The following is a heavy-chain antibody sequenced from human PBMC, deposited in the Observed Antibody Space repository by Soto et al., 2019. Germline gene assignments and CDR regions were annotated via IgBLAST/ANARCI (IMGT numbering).Heavy chain of an antibody. CDR3: ARGNNWNPYYFDY. J-gene: IGHJ4*02. Sequence: QVQLQQWGAGLLKPSETLSLTCAVYGGSFSGYYWSWIRQPPGKGLEWIGESNHSGSTNYNPSLKSRVTISVDTSKNQFSLKLSSVTAADTAVYYCARGNNWNPYYFDYWGQGTLVTVSS. CDR1: GGSFSGYY. D-gene: IGHD1-20*01. V-gene: IGHV4-34*01. CDR2: SNHSGST.